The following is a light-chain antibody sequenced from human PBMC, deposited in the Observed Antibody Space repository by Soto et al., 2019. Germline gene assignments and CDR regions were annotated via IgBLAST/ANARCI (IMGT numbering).Light chain of an antibody. Sequence: DIQMTQSPSSLSAYLGDRVTIPCRASQGISNYLAWYQQKPGRLPKLLLFGASTLQSGAPARFSGSVSGTLFSLTINRLLPEVVATYDSQKYDRAPFTFGPGTKVDFK. CDR2: GAS. CDR1: QGISNY. J-gene: IGKJ3*01. CDR3: QKYDRAPFT. V-gene: IGKV1-27*01.